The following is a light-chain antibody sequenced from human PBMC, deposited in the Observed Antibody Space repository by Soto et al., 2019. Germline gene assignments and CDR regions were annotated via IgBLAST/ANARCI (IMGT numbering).Light chain of an antibody. CDR3: QQFNTYPIT. CDR2: DVS. CDR1: QDIRGA. J-gene: IGKJ5*01. V-gene: IGKV1-13*02. Sequence: ALQLTQSPSSLSASVGDRVTITCRASQDIRGALAWYQQKPGIPPKLLIFDVSSLQSGVPSRFSGSGSRTDLTLTISSLQPEDFATYYCQQFNTYPITFGQGTRLEIK.